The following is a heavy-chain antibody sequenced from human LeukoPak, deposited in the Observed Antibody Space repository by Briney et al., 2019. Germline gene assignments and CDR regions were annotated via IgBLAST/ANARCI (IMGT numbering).Heavy chain of an antibody. CDR2: IWDDGSNK. Sequence: PGRSLRLSCAASGFTFSSYGMHWVRQAPGKGLEWVAVIWDDGSNKDYADSVKGRFTISRDNSKNTLYLQMNSLRAEDPAVYYCARDNQWLTDAFDIWGQGTMVTVSS. CDR3: ARDNQWLTDAFDI. D-gene: IGHD6-19*01. V-gene: IGHV3-33*01. J-gene: IGHJ3*02. CDR1: GFTFSSYG.